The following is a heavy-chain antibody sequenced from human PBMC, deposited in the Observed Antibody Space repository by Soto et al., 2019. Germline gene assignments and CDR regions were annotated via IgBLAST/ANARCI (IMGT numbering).Heavy chain of an antibody. J-gene: IGHJ6*02. CDR3: ECRFLNYYYYYGMDV. CDR2: FDPEDGET. Sequence: ASVKVSCKVSGYTLTELSMHWVRQAPGKGLEWMGGFDPEDGETIYAQKFQGRVTMTEDTSTDTAYMELSSLRSEDTAVYYCECRFLNYYYYYGMDVWGQGTTVTVSS. V-gene: IGHV1-24*01. D-gene: IGHD2-15*01. CDR1: GYTLTELS.